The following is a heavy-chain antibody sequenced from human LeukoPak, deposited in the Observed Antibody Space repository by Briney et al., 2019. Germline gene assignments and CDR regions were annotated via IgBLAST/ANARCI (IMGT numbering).Heavy chain of an antibody. CDR2: IYTSGST. J-gene: IGHJ5*02. V-gene: IGHV4-61*02. Sequence: SETLSLTCTVSGGSISSGSYYWSWIRQPAGKGLEWIGRIYTSGSTNYNPSLKSRVTISVDTSKNQFSLKLTSVTAADTAVYYCARDYSSSFEGGWFDPWGQGTLVTVSS. D-gene: IGHD6-6*01. CDR3: ARDYSSSFEGGWFDP. CDR1: GGSISSGSYY.